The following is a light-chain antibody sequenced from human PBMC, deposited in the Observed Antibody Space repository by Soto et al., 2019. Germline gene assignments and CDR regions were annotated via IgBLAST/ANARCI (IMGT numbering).Light chain of an antibody. CDR2: DVS. CDR3: SSYTSSTTLNV. J-gene: IGLJ2*01. Sequence: QSALTQPASVSGYPGQSITISCTGTSSDVGGYNYVSWYQQHPGKAPKLMLYDVSNRPSGVSNRFSGSKSGNTASLTISGLQAEDEADYYCSSYTSSTTLNVFGGGTKLTVL. V-gene: IGLV2-14*03. CDR1: SSDVGGYNY.